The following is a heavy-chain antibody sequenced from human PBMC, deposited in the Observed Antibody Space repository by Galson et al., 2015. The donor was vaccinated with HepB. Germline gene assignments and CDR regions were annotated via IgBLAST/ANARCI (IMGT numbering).Heavy chain of an antibody. V-gene: IGHV3-30*18. CDR2: ISYDGSTK. CDR3: AKGLDSNSGV. D-gene: IGHD6-6*01. Sequence: SLRLSCAASGFTFNNYGMHWVRQAPGKGLEWVALISYDGSTKYYADSVKGRFTISRDNSKNTLYLQMNSLRAEDTAAYYCAKGLDSNSGVWGQGILVTVSS. J-gene: IGHJ4*02. CDR1: GFTFNNYG.